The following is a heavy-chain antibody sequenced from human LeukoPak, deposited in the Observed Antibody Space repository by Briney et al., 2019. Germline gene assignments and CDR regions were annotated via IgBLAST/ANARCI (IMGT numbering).Heavy chain of an antibody. D-gene: IGHD6-19*01. V-gene: IGHV3-23*01. Sequence: PGGSLRLSCVASELTFRTYVMTWVRQAPGKGLEWVSTISGSGTRTYYTDSVKGRFTISRDSSKNTLYLQMNSLRAEDTAVYYCAKGGQGGSGWYVAWGQGTLVTVSS. CDR3: AKGGQGGSGWYVA. CDR2: ISGSGTRT. CDR1: ELTFRTYV. J-gene: IGHJ5*01.